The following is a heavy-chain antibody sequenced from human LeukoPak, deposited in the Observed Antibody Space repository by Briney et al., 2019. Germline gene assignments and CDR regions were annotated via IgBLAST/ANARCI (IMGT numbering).Heavy chain of an antibody. Sequence: GGSLRLSCAASGSTFSSYGMHWVRQAPGKGLEWVAVIWYDGSNKYYADSVKGRFTISRDNSKNTLYLQMNSLRAEDTAVYYCARSTGRTYYFDYWGQGTLVTVSS. J-gene: IGHJ4*02. V-gene: IGHV3-33*01. D-gene: IGHD1-1*01. CDR3: ARSTGRTYYFDY. CDR2: IWYDGSNK. CDR1: GSTFSSYG.